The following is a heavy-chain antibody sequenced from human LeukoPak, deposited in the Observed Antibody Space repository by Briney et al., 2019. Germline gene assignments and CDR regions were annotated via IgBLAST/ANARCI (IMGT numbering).Heavy chain of an antibody. CDR1: GGSISSYY. CDR3: ARDIFGAAGY. J-gene: IGHJ4*02. Sequence: SETLSLTCTVSGGSISSYYWSWIRQPPGKGLEWIGYIYYSGSTNYIPSLKSRVTISVGTSKNQFSLKLSSVTAADTAVYYCARDIFGAAGYWGQGTLVTVS. D-gene: IGHD3-3*01. CDR2: IYYSGST. V-gene: IGHV4-59*01.